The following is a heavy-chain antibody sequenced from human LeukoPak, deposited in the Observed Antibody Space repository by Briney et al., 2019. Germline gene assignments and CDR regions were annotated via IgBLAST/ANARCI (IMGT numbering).Heavy chain of an antibody. D-gene: IGHD2-15*01. CDR3: AKVGYCSGGSCYRRYYYMDV. CDR2: ISGSGGST. J-gene: IGHJ6*03. CDR1: GFTFSSYG. V-gene: IGHV3-23*01. Sequence: GGSLRLSCAASGFTFSSYGMSWVRQAPGKGLEWVSAISGSGGSTYYADSVKGRFTISRDNSKNTLYLQMNSLRAEDTAVYYCAKVGYCSGGSCYRRYYYMDVGGKGTTVTISS.